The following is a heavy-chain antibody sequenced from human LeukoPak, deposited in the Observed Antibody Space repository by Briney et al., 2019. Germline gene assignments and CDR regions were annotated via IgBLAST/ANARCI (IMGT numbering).Heavy chain of an antibody. J-gene: IGHJ4*02. Sequence: PGRSLRLSCAASGFTFSSHWMHWVRQAPGKGLVWVSRINGDGSSTSYADSVKGRFTISRDNAKNTMYLQMNSLRAEDTAVYFCARGPGGGSGSYYVGDYWGQGTLVTVSS. V-gene: IGHV3-74*01. D-gene: IGHD3-22*01. CDR3: ARGPGGGSGSYYVGDY. CDR2: INGDGSST. CDR1: GFTFSSHW.